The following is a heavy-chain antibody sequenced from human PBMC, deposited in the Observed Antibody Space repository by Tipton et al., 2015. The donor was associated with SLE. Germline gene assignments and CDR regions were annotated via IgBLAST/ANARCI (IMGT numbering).Heavy chain of an antibody. Sequence: GSLRLSCAASGFTFSTYWMSWVRQAPGKGLEWVSVIYSGGSTYYADSVKGRFTISRDNSKNTLYLQMNSLRAEDTAVYYCARDRDYGDYRRNAFDIWGQGTMVTVSS. CDR3: ARDRDYGDYRRNAFDI. CDR2: IYSGGST. CDR1: GFTFSTYW. D-gene: IGHD4-17*01. J-gene: IGHJ3*02. V-gene: IGHV3-53*01.